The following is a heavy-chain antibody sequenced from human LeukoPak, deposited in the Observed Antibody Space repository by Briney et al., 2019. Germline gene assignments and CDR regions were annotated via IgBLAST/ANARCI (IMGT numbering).Heavy chain of an antibody. CDR1: SGSISSDY. V-gene: IGHV4-59*01. J-gene: IGHJ4*02. CDR2: ISYSGSA. D-gene: IGHD4-17*01. CDR3: ARTLRGQNYYGYLDY. Sequence: SETLSLTCTVSSGSISSDYWSWIRQPPGKGLEWIGYISYSGSANYNPSLKTRVTISIDKSKNQFSLKMTSVTAADTAVYYCARTLRGQNYYGYLDYWGQGTLVTVSS.